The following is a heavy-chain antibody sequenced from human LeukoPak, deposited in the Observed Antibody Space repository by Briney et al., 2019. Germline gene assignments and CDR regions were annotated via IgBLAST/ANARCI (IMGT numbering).Heavy chain of an antibody. CDR2: ISADGSST. V-gene: IGHV3-74*01. Sequence: GGSLRLSCSASGFTLSNYWMHWVRQAPWKGLVWVSRISADGSSTNYADSVKGRFTVSRDNAKNTLYLQMNSLRAEDTAVYYCAKAIFVVVTAIPGGAFDIWGQGTMVTVSS. J-gene: IGHJ3*02. CDR1: GFTLSNYW. CDR3: AKAIFVVVTAIPGGAFDI. D-gene: IGHD2-21*02.